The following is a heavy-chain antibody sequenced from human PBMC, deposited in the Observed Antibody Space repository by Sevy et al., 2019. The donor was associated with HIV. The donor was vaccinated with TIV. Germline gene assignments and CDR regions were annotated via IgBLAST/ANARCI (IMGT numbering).Heavy chain of an antibody. J-gene: IGHJ5*02. CDR2: IYYSGST. CDR1: GGSISTSSYY. CDR3: ARLTWTISGWLWFDP. V-gene: IGHV4-39*01. Sequence: SETLSLTCTVSGGSISTSSYYWAWIRQPPGKGLEWIGTIYYSGSTYYNPSLKSRVTVSVDTSKNQFSLKLSSVTAADTAVYYCARLTWTISGWLWFDPWGQGTLVTDSS. D-gene: IGHD6-19*01.